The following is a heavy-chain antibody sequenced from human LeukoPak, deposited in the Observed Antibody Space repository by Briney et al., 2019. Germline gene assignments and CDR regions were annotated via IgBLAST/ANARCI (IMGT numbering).Heavy chain of an antibody. D-gene: IGHD1-26*01. Sequence: SETLSLTCAVSGYSISSGYYWGWIRQPPGKGLEWIGSIYHSGSTYYNPALKSRVTISVATSKTQFSLKLSSVTAADTAVYYCARASGLGGSSSGAWGAIFDYWGQGTLVTVSS. J-gene: IGHJ4*02. CDR1: GYSISSGYY. CDR3: ARASGLGGSSSGAWGAIFDY. CDR2: IYHSGST. V-gene: IGHV4-38-2*01.